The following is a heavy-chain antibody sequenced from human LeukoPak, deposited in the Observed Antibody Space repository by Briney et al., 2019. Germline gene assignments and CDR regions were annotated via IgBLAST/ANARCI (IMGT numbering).Heavy chain of an antibody. CDR3: ARALQGTSWYKDFDY. V-gene: IGHV3-30*02. CDR1: GFTFSSYG. CDR2: IRYDGQNK. Sequence: PGGSLRLSCAASGFTFSSYGMHWVRQAPGKGLEWVAFIRYDGQNKYYADSVMGRFTISRDNSKNTLELQMNSLRAEDTAVYYCARALQGTSWYKDFDYWGQGTLVTVSS. J-gene: IGHJ4*02. D-gene: IGHD2-2*02.